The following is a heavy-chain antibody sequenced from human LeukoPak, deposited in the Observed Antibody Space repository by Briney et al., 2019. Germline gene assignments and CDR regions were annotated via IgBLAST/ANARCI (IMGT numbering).Heavy chain of an antibody. V-gene: IGHV4-59*08. D-gene: IGHD1-26*01. Sequence: SETLSLTCTVSGGSISSYYWSWIRQPPGKGLEWIGYIYYSGSTNYNPSPKSRVTISVDPSKNQFSLKLRSVTAADTAVYYCARYSGSYSGFDYWGPGTLVTVSS. CDR3: ARYSGSYSGFDY. CDR2: IYYSGST. J-gene: IGHJ4*02. CDR1: GGSISSYY.